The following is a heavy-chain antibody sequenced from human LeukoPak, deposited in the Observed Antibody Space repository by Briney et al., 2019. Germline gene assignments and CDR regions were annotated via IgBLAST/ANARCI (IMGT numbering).Heavy chain of an antibody. CDR2: IYYSGST. J-gene: IGHJ4*02. V-gene: IGHV4-59*08. Sequence: SETLSLTCTVSGGSISSYYWSWIRQPPGKGLEWIGYIYYSGSTNYNPSLKCRVTISVDTSKNQFSLKLSSVTAADTAVYYCARLRYSYGLDYWGQGTLVTVSS. D-gene: IGHD5-18*01. CDR1: GGSISSYY. CDR3: ARLRYSYGLDY.